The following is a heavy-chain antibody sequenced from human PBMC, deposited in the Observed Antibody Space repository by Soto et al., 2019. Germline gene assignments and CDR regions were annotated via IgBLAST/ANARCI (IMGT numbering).Heavy chain of an antibody. CDR2: FDPEDGET. Sequence: ASVKVSCKVSGYTLTELSMHWVRQAPGKGLEWMGGFDPEDGETIYAQKFQGRVTMTEDTSTDTAYMELSSLRSEDTAVYYCHAYCGGECYSDYWGQGTLVTVSS. CDR1: GYTLTELS. V-gene: IGHV1-24*01. J-gene: IGHJ4*02. CDR3: HAYCGGECYSDY. D-gene: IGHD2-21*01.